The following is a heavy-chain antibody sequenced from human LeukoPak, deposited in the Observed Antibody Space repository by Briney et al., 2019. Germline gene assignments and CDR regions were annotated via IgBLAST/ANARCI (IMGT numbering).Heavy chain of an antibody. CDR1: GYTFTSSG. J-gene: IGHJ5*02. Sequence: ASVKVSCKASGYTFTSSGISWVRQAPGQGLEWMGWISGYNGNTYYEEKFQGRVTMTTDTSTTTAYMELTSLRSDDTAVYYCARVNLRGSQYNWFDPWGQGTLVTVSS. CDR2: ISGYNGNT. D-gene: IGHD1-26*01. V-gene: IGHV1-18*01. CDR3: ARVNLRGSQYNWFDP.